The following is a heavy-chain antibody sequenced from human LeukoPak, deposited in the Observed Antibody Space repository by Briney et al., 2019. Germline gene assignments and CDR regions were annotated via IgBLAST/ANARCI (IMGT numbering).Heavy chain of an antibody. J-gene: IGHJ4*02. CDR2: INPSGGRT. CDR1: GYTFTNYY. Sequence: ASVKVSCKASGYTFTNYYIHWVRQAPGQGLEWMGMINPSGGRTTYAKKFQGRVTMTRDTSTNTVYTELSSLRSEDTAVYYCARERANKGVDYWGQGTLVTVSS. D-gene: IGHD1/OR15-1a*01. V-gene: IGHV1-46*01. CDR3: ARERANKGVDY.